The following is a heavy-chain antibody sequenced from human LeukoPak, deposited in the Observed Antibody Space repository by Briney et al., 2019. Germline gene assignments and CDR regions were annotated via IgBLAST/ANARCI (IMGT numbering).Heavy chain of an antibody. CDR1: GFTFSSYG. CDR2: ISYDGSNK. J-gene: IGHJ3*02. Sequence: GRSLRLSCAASGFTFSSYGMHWVRQAPGKGLEWVAVISYDGSNKYYADSVKGRFTISRDNSKNTLYLQMNSLRAEDTAVYYCANEPPWGDIPDSWDAFDIWGQGTMVAASS. V-gene: IGHV3-30*18. D-gene: IGHD3-9*01. CDR3: ANEPPWGDIPDSWDAFDI.